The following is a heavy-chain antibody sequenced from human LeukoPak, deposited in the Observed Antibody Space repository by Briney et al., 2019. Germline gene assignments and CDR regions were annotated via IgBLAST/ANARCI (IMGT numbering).Heavy chain of an antibody. D-gene: IGHD3-9*01. CDR1: GFTFSTYG. CDR2: IWYDGSKE. J-gene: IGHJ4*02. Sequence: RGSLRLSCAASGFTFSTYGVHWVRQPPGKGLEWVAVIWYDGSKEYYADSVKGRFTISRDNSKYTLYLQINSLRDEDTAVYYCARDIQYFEILTGYSALDYWGQGTLVTVSS. CDR3: ARDIQYFEILTGYSALDY. V-gene: IGHV3-33*01.